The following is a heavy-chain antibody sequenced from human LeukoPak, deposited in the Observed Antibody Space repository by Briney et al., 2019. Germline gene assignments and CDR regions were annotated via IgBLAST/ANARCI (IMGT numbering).Heavy chain of an antibody. CDR2: ISISGSKT. D-gene: IGHD4-17*01. Sequence: GGSLRLSCAASEFDSSSHAMTWVRQAPGKGLEWVSAISISGSKTYYADSVKGRFTISRDNPKNTLYLQMNSLRAEDTAVYYCANEIRPNDYWGQGTQVTVSS. CDR3: ANEIRPNDY. V-gene: IGHV3-23*01. CDR1: EFDSSSHA. J-gene: IGHJ4*02.